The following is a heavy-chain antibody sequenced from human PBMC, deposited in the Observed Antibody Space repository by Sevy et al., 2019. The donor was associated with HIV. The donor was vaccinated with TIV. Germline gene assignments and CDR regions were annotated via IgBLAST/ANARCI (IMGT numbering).Heavy chain of an antibody. J-gene: IGHJ3*02. D-gene: IGHD6-19*01. CDR3: TTDPLLDSSGWHDAFDI. CDR2: IKSKTDGGTT. Sequence: GGSLRLSCAASGFTFSNAWMSWVRQAPGKGLEWVGRIKSKTDGGTTDYAAPVKGRFTISRDDSKNTLYLQMNILKTGDTAVYYGTTDPLLDSSGWHDAFDIWGQGTMVTVSS. CDR1: GFTFSNAW. V-gene: IGHV3-15*01.